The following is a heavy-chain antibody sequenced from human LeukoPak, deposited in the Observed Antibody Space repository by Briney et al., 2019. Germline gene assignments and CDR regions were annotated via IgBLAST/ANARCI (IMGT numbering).Heavy chain of an antibody. J-gene: IGHJ6*04. CDR1: GGSISSGDYY. CDR3: ARVVTMVRGVIITVPDDGMDV. V-gene: IGHV4-30-4*01. D-gene: IGHD3-10*01. CDR2: IYYSGST. Sequence: PSQTLSLTCTVSGGSISSGDYYWSWIRQPPGKGLEWIGYIYYSGSTYYNPSLKSRVTISVDTSKNQFSLKLSSVTAADTAVYYCARVVTMVRGVIITVPDDGMDVWGKGTTVTVSS.